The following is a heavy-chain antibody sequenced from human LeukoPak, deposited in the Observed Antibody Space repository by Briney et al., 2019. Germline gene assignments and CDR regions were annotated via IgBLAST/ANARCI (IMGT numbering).Heavy chain of an antibody. D-gene: IGHD2-15*01. CDR1: GFTFSSYA. CDR2: ISGSGGTT. Sequence: GGSPRLSCAASGFTFSSYAMSWVRQAPGKGLEWVSAISGSGGTTYYADSVKGRFTISRDNSKNTLYLQMNSLRAEDTAVYYCAKGYHYYFDYWGQGTLVTVSS. CDR3: AKGYHYYFDY. V-gene: IGHV3-23*01. J-gene: IGHJ4*02.